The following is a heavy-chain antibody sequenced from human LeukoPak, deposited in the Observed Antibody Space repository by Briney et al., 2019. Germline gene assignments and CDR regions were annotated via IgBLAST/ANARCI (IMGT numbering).Heavy chain of an antibody. V-gene: IGHV4-39*01. D-gene: IGHD6-19*01. Sequence: SETLSLTCTVSGGSISSSGYYWGWIRQPPGKGLEWIGSVYYSGSTYYNPSLRSRVTISVDTSKNQFSLKLSSVTAADTAVYYCARPYSSGVKDAFDIWGQGTMVTVSS. CDR2: VYYSGST. CDR1: GGSISSSGYY. J-gene: IGHJ3*02. CDR3: ARPYSSGVKDAFDI.